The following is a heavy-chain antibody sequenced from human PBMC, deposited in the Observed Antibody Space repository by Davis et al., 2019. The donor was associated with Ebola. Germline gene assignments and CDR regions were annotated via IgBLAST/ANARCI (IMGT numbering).Heavy chain of an antibody. CDR3: ARDICSSTSCYIAGIDY. CDR1: GYTFTSYY. Sequence: ASVKVSCKASGYTFTSYYMHWVRQAPGQGLEWMGIINPSGGSTSYAQKFQGRVTMTRDTSASTAYMELSSLRSEDTAVYYCARDICSSTSCYIAGIDYWGQGTLVTVSS. V-gene: IGHV1-46*01. CDR2: INPSGGST. J-gene: IGHJ4*02. D-gene: IGHD2-2*02.